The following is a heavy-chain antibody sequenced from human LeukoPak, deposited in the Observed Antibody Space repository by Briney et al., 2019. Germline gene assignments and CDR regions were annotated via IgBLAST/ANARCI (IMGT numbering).Heavy chain of an antibody. J-gene: IGHJ5*02. V-gene: IGHV1-18*04. CDR3: ARDGTANKPYSSSWNVGNWFDP. CDR1: GYTFTSYY. D-gene: IGHD6-13*01. Sequence: PRASVKVSCKASGYTFTSYYMHWVRQAPGQGLEWMGWISAYNGNTNYAQKLQGRVTMTTDTSTSTAYMELSRLRSDDTAVYYCARDGTANKPYSSSWNVGNWFDPWGQGTLVTVSS. CDR2: ISAYNGNT.